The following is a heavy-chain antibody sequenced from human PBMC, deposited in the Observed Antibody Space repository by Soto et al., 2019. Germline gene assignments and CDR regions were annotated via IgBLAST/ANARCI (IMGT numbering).Heavy chain of an antibody. V-gene: IGHV3-7*03. Sequence: ESGGGLVQPGGSLRLSCAESGFTFSAYSMSWVRQAPGKGLEWVANINEDGSEEDYVDAVKGRFSISRDNAKNSLYLQMNSLRADDTAVYYCARRGFSYGYEQMEFYFDYWGQGTLVTVS. CDR2: INEDGSEE. CDR3: ARRGFSYGYEQMEFYFDY. J-gene: IGHJ4*02. CDR1: GFTFSAYS. D-gene: IGHD5-18*01.